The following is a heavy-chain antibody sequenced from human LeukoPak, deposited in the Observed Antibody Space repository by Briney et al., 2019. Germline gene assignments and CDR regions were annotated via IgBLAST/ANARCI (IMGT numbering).Heavy chain of an antibody. CDR2: INHSGST. J-gene: IGHJ4*02. D-gene: IGHD2-2*01. CDR1: GGPFSGYY. Sequence: SETLSLTCAVYGGPFSGYYWSWIRQPPGKGLEWIGEINHSGSTNYNPSLKSRVTISVDTSKNQFSLKLSSVTAADTAVYYCARLDCSSTSCYDSVDYWGQGTLVTVSS. V-gene: IGHV4-34*01. CDR3: ARLDCSSTSCYDSVDY.